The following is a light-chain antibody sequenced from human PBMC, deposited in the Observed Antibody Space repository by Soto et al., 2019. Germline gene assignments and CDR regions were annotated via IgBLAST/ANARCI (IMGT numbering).Light chain of an antibody. Sequence: EIVLTQSPGTLSLSPGDRATLSCRASQSVSSTCLAWYQQKPGQAPRLLIYDASSRATGIPDRFSGSGSGTDFTLTISRLEPEDFAVYYCQQYGSSPGLFTFGPGTKVYIK. CDR2: DAS. CDR1: QSVSSTC. V-gene: IGKV3-20*01. J-gene: IGKJ3*01. CDR3: QQYGSSPGLFT.